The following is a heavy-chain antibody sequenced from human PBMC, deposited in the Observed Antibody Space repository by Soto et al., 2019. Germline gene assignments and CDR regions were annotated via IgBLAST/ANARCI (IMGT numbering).Heavy chain of an antibody. CDR2: MSYDGSK. Sequence: QVQLVESGGGVVQPGRSLRLSCAAAGFTFSSYGMHWVRQAPGTGLEWVAVMSYDGSKYYADTVKGRFTISRDNSKNTLYLQINSLRPEYTVVYYCAKDFTPWFGDYFYYYSAMDVWGQGTTVTVSS. CDR1: GFTFSSYG. D-gene: IGHD4-17*01. V-gene: IGHV3-30*18. CDR3: AKDFTPWFGDYFYYYSAMDV. J-gene: IGHJ6*02.